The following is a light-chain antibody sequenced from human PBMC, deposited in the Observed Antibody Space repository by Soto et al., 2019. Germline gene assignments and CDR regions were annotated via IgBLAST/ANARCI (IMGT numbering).Light chain of an antibody. CDR2: AAS. J-gene: IGKJ2*01. CDR1: QGIANH. CDR3: QQYNDWPGGT. V-gene: IGKV1-27*01. Sequence: DIQMTQSPSSLSASVGDRVTITCRASQGIANHLAWYQQKPGKAPNLLIYAASTLQSGVPSRFSGSGFGTDFTLTISSLQSEDSALYYCQQYNDWPGGTFGQGTKLDIK.